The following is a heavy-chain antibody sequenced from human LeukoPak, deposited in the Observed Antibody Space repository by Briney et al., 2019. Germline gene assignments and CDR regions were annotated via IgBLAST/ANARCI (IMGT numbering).Heavy chain of an antibody. D-gene: IGHD6-6*01. CDR1: GYTFTGYY. J-gene: IGHJ4*02. CDR2: INPNSGGT. CDR3: ARLGSSAKSYYFDY. Sequence: GASVKVSCKASGYTFTGYYMHWVRQAPGQGLEWMGWINPNSGGTNYAQKFQGRVTMTRDTSISTAYMELSRLRSDDTAVYYCARLGSSAKSYYFDYWGQGTLVTVSS. V-gene: IGHV1-2*02.